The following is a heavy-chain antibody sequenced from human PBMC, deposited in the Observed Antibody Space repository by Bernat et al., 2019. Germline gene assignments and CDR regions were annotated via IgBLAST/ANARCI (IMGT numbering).Heavy chain of an antibody. D-gene: IGHD6-19*01. CDR1: GFTFSSYA. CDR2: ISGSGGST. CDR3: AKFVGSSGWYPQKYFQH. J-gene: IGHJ1*01. Sequence: EVQLVESGGGLVQPGGSLRLSCAASGFTFSSYAMSWVRQAPGKGLEWVSAISGSGGSTYYADSVKGRFTISRDNSKNTLYLQMNSLRAEDTAVYYCAKFVGSSGWYPQKYFQHWGQGTLVTVSS. V-gene: IGHV3-23*04.